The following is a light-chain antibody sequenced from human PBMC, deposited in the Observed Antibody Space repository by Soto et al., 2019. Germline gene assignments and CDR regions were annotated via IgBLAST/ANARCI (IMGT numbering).Light chain of an antibody. CDR2: GAS. CDR1: QSVSSN. J-gene: IGKJ1*01. CDR3: QLYNKWPPWT. Sequence: EIVMTPSPATLSVSPGERATLSCRASQSVSSNLAWYQQKPGQAPRLLIYGASTMATGIPARFSGSGSGTECAHSFVSLESKVCRFYYRQLYNKWPPWTFGQGTKVEIK. V-gene: IGKV3-15*01.